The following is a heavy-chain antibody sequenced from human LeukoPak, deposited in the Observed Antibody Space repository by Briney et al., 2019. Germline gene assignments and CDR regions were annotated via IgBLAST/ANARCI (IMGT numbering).Heavy chain of an antibody. CDR3: ARGRSYYYDSSGYYYGNRYGMDV. CDR2: INHSGST. J-gene: IGHJ6*02. D-gene: IGHD3-22*01. V-gene: IGHV4-34*01. CDR1: GGSFSGYY. Sequence: SETLSLTCAVYGGSFSGYYWSWIRQPPGKGLEWIGEINHSGSTNYNPSLKSRVTISVDTSKNQFSLKLSSVTAADTAVYYCARGRSYYYDSSGYYYGNRYGMDVWGQGTTVTVSS.